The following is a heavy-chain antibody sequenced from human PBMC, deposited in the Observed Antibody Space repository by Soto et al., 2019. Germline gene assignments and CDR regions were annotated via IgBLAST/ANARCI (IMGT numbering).Heavy chain of an antibody. CDR3: AKDPYYYGSGSYYRYFDY. D-gene: IGHD3-10*01. V-gene: IGHV3-9*01. CDR2: ISWNSGSI. Sequence: PGGSLRLSCAASGFTFDDYAMHWVRQAPGKGLEWVSGISWNSGSIGYADSVKGRFTISRDNAKNSLYLQMNSLRAEDTALYYCAKDPYYYGSGSYYRYFDYWGQGTLVTVSS. J-gene: IGHJ4*02. CDR1: GFTFDDYA.